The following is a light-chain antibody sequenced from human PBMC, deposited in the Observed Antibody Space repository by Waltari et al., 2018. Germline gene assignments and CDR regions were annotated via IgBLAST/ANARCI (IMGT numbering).Light chain of an antibody. V-gene: IGKV1-5*03. Sequence: DIQMTQSPSTLSASVGDRVTVTCRATQNIGNWLAWYQQKLGKAPKLLINKASSLESGVPSRFSGSGSGTEFTLTISSLQPDDFATDFCQQYNSYPMAFGQGTRLEIK. CDR3: QQYNSYPMA. CDR2: KAS. J-gene: IGKJ5*01. CDR1: QNIGNW.